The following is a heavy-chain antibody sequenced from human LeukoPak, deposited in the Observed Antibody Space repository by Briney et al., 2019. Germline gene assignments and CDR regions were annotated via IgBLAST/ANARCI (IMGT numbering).Heavy chain of an antibody. J-gene: IGHJ4*02. D-gene: IGHD3-16*02. CDR2: ISAYNGNT. CDR1: GYTFTSYG. CDR3: ARARLGELSLARDY. Sequence: ASVKVSCKAPGYTFTSYGISWVRQAPGQGLEWMGWISAYNGNTNYAQKLQGRVTMTTDTSTSTAYMELRSLRSDDTAVYYCARARLGELSLARDYWGQGTLVTVSS. V-gene: IGHV1-18*01.